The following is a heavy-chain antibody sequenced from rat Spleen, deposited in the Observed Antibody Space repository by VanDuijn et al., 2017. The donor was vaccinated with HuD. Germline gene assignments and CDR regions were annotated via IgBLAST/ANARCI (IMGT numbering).Heavy chain of an antibody. D-gene: IGHD1-2*01. CDR1: GFSLTSYN. CDR3: ASGIAAFDC. J-gene: IGHJ2*01. Sequence: QVQLMESGPGLVQPSETLSLTCPVSGFSLTSYNVHWVRQPPGKGLEWMGVMWSGGSTAYNSALKSRLSISRDTSKSQLFLKMNNLQTEDTAMYFCASGIAAFDCWGQGVMVTVSS. CDR2: MWSGGST. V-gene: IGHV2-45*01.